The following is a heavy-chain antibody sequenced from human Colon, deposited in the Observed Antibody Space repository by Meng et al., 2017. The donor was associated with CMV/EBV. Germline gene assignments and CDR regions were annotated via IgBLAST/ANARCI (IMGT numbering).Heavy chain of an antibody. CDR2: IYTTGST. J-gene: IGHJ5*02. Sequence: QVQLQESVPGLVKPSQTLSLTCTVSGASISSGDYFWSWFRQPAGKGLEWIGRIYTTGSTTYNPSLKSRVTISVDTSKNQFSLKLTSVTAADTAVYYCARDYGDANWFDPWGQGTLVTVSS. CDR1: GASISSGDYF. D-gene: IGHD4-17*01. CDR3: ARDYGDANWFDP. V-gene: IGHV4-61*02.